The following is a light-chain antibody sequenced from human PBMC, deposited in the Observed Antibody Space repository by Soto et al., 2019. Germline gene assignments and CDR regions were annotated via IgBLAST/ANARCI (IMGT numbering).Light chain of an antibody. CDR2: AAS. J-gene: IGKJ4*01. Sequence: DIQLTQSPSSLSASVGDRVTITCRASQSVSTYLNCYRQKPGEAPKLLIRAASSLEDGVPSRFSGSGSGTVFTLTINSLHPEDFATFYCQQSFSDPPLSFGGGTRVEVK. CDR3: QQSFSDPPLS. CDR1: QSVSTY. V-gene: IGKV1-39*01.